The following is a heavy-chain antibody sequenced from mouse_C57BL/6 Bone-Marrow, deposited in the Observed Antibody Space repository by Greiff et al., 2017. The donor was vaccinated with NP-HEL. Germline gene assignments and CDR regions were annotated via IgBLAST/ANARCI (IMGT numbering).Heavy chain of an antibody. CDR3: ARIWFITRYFDY. Sequence: VQLQQSGAELARPGASVKLSCKASGYTFTSYGISWVKQRTGQGLEWIGEIYPRSGNTYYNEKFKGKATLTADKSSSTAYMELRSLTSEDSAVYFCARIWFITRYFDYWGQGTTLTVSS. CDR1: GYTFTSYG. V-gene: IGHV1-81*01. J-gene: IGHJ2*01. D-gene: IGHD1-1*01. CDR2: IYPRSGNT.